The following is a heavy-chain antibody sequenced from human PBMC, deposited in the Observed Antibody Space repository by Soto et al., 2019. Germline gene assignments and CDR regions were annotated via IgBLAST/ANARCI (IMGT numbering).Heavy chain of an antibody. D-gene: IGHD1-26*01. Sequence: ETLSLSCAASGFTFSSYAMHWVRQAPGKGLEWVSAISDGGRFTYYIDSVKGRFTVSRDDSKNTLYLQMNSLRAEDTAIYYCAKSGPTNFFDFWGHGTLVTVSS. CDR1: GFTFSSYA. CDR2: ISDGGRFT. V-gene: IGHV3-23*01. CDR3: AKSGPTNFFDF. J-gene: IGHJ4*01.